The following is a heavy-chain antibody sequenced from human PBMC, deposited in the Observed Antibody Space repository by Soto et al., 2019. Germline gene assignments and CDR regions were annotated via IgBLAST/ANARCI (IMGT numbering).Heavy chain of an antibody. V-gene: IGHV3-74*01. J-gene: IGHJ4*02. D-gene: IGHD1-1*01. Sequence: HPGGSLRLSCAASGFTFRSYWMHWVCQAPGKGLVWVSRINRDGSSTSYADSVKGRVTISRDTAKNTLYLQMNSLRAEDTAVYYCAREIVTTGEYYFDSWGQGTLVTVSS. CDR2: INRDGSST. CDR1: GFTFRSYW. CDR3: AREIVTTGEYYFDS.